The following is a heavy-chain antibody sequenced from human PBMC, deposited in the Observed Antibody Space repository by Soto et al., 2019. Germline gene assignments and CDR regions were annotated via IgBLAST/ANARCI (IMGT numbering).Heavy chain of an antibody. Sequence: QVQLQEAGPGLVEPSGTLSITCAVSGSSISRSNWWSWVRQSPGKGLEWIGQIFHSGDTSYNPSLKSRVIISVDQAKNQFYLRLTSVAASNAAVYFCARDYWPVRPRHYYAMDVWGQGTTVFVSS. D-gene: IGHD2-15*01. CDR1: GSSISRSNW. V-gene: IGHV4-4*02. J-gene: IGHJ6*02. CDR2: IFHSGDT. CDR3: ARDYWPVRPRHYYAMDV.